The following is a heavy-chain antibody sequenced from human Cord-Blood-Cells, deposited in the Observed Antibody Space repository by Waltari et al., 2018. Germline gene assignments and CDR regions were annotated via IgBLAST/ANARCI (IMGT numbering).Heavy chain of an antibody. CDR3: ARGDNPGAFDI. Sequence: QVQLQQWGAGLLKPSETLSLTCAVYGGSSSGYYWSWIRQPPGKGLEWIGEINHSGSTNYNPSLKSRVTISVDTSKNQFSLKLSSVTAADTAVYYCARGDNPGAFDIWGQGTMVTVSS. CDR1: GGSSSGYY. CDR2: INHSGST. V-gene: IGHV4-34*01. J-gene: IGHJ3*02. D-gene: IGHD3-9*01.